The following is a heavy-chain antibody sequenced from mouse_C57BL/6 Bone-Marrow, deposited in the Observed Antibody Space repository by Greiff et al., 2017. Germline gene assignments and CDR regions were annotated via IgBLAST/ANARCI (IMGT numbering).Heavy chain of an antibody. Sequence: QVQLKQPGAELVKPGASVTMSCNASGYTFTSYWITWVKQRPGQGLEWIGDIYPGSGSTNYNEKFKSKATMTVDTSSSTAYMLRNSLTSEDSAVYYCARDRYPYGYVDVWGTGTKVTVSS. V-gene: IGHV1-55*01. CDR3: ARDRYPYGYVDV. D-gene: IGHD1-1*01. CDR2: IYPGSGST. CDR1: GYTFTSYW. J-gene: IGHJ1*03.